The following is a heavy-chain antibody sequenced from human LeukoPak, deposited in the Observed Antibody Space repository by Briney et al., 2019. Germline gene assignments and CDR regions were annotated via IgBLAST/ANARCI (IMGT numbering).Heavy chain of an antibody. CDR2: IYHSGST. CDR3: ARFGIAAAGIEGFDY. Sequence: SGTLSLTCAVSGGSISSSNWWSWVRQPPGKGLEWIGEIYHSGSTNYNPSLKSRVTISVDKSKNQFSLKLSSVTAADTAVYYCARFGIAAAGIEGFDYWGQGTLVTVSS. J-gene: IGHJ4*02. V-gene: IGHV4-4*02. D-gene: IGHD6-13*01. CDR1: GGSISSSNW.